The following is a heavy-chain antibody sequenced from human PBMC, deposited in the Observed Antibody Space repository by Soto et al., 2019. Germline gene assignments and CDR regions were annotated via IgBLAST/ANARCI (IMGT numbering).Heavy chain of an antibody. CDR2: MNTNSGNK. CDR3: ARAFVDTFDY. D-gene: IGHD5-18*01. Sequence: ASVKVSCKASGYTFTSYDINWVRQATGQGLEWMGWMNTNSGNKGYAQKFQGRVTMTRNTSISTANKELSSLISDVTAVYYCARAFVDTFDYWGQGTLVTVSS. V-gene: IGHV1-8*01. CDR1: GYTFTSYD. J-gene: IGHJ4*02.